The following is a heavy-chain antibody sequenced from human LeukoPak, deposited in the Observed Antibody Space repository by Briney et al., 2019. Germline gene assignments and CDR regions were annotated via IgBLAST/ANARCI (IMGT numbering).Heavy chain of an antibody. CDR3: ARAYSGYDPMGAFDI. D-gene: IGHD5-12*01. CDR1: GFTFSSYS. Sequence: GGSLRLSCAASGFTFSSYSMNWVRQAPGKGLEWVSYISSSSSTIYYADSVKGRFTISRDNAKNSLYLQMNSLRAEDTAVYYCARAYSGYDPMGAFDIWGQGTMVTVSS. CDR2: ISSSSSTI. V-gene: IGHV3-48*04. J-gene: IGHJ3*02.